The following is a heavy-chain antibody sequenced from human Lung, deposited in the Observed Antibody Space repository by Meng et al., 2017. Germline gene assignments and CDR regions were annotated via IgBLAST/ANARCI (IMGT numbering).Heavy chain of an antibody. Sequence: QVQLVQSGDEMKKPVASVKVSCKPSGYNFPDYYIHWVRRAPGQGLEWMGRIDPKTGDTHYALKFQGRVTMTGDTSISTAYMELSGLRSDDTAMYYCARDEDISAAGKLFGDYWGHGTLVTVSS. CDR2: IDPKTGDT. D-gene: IGHD6-13*01. CDR3: ARDEDISAAGKLFGDY. CDR1: GYNFPDYY. V-gene: IGHV1-2*06. J-gene: IGHJ4*01.